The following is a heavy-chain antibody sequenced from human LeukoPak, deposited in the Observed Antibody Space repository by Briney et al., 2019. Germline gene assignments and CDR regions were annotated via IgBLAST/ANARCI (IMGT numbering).Heavy chain of an antibody. CDR1: GFTFDNYG. J-gene: IGHJ4*02. Sequence: GGSLRLSCAASGFTFDNYGMSWVRQAPGKGLEWVSAISGSGGSTYYADSVKGRFTTSRDNSKNTLYLQMNSLRAEDTAIYYCARCTTGNTHYPIDYWGQGTLVTVSS. V-gene: IGHV3-23*01. CDR2: ISGSGGST. CDR3: ARCTTGNTHYPIDY. D-gene: IGHD4-17*01.